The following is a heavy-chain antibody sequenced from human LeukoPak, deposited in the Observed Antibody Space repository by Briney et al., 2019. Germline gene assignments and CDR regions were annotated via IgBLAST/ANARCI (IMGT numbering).Heavy chain of an antibody. J-gene: IGHJ5*02. CDR3: ASVVGATIDP. CDR1: GGSISSYY. Sequence: SETLSLTCTVSGGSISSYYWSWIRQPPGKGLEWIGYIYYSGSTNYNPSLKSRVTISVDTSKNQFSLKLRSVTAADTAVYYCASVVGATIDPWGQGTLVTVSS. D-gene: IGHD1-26*01. V-gene: IGHV4-59*12. CDR2: IYYSGST.